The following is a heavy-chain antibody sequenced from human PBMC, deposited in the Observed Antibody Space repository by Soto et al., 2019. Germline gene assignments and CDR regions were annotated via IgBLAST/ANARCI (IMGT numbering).Heavy chain of an antibody. D-gene: IGHD5-12*01. CDR1: GYTFTSYD. CDR2: INPNSGST. J-gene: IGHJ5*02. V-gene: IGHV1-8*02. Sequence: GASVKVSCKASGYTFTSYDMNWVRQAPGQGLEWMGRINPNSGSTGYAQKFQGRVTMTRNTSISTVYMELSSLRSEDTAVYYCARGRRDGYIPWGQGTLVTVSS. CDR3: ARGRRDGYIP.